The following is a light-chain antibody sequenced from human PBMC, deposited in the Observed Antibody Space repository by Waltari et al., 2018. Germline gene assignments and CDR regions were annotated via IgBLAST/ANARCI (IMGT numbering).Light chain of an antibody. J-gene: IGLJ1*01. CDR3: QVWHADIDPGV. CDR2: HDS. V-gene: IGLV3-21*04. Sequence: SYVLTQPPSVSVAPGETASITCGGDNIGSYSVHWYQQKPGQAPVLVIFHDSDRPSGIPARFSGSNSGNTATLTITSVEAGDEARYYCQVWHADIDPGVFGTGTEVTVL. CDR1: NIGSYS.